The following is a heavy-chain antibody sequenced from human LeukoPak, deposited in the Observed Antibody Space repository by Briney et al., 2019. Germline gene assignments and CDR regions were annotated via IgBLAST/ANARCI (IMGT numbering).Heavy chain of an antibody. Sequence: GESLKISCKGSGYSFTSHWVGWVRQMPGKGLEWMGIIYPGDSDTRYSPSFQGQVTISADKSISTAYLQWSSLKASDTAMYYCARRMAVHDSSGYQYYFDYWGQGTLVTVSS. V-gene: IGHV5-51*01. D-gene: IGHD3-22*01. J-gene: IGHJ4*02. CDR2: IYPGDSDT. CDR3: ARRMAVHDSSGYQYYFDY. CDR1: GYSFTSHW.